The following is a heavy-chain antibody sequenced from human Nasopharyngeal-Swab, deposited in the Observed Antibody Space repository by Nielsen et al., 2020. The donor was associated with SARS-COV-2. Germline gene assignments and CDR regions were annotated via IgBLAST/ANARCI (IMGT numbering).Heavy chain of an antibody. J-gene: IGHJ4*02. D-gene: IGHD5-12*01. V-gene: IGHV1-2*06. CDR2: INPNSGGT. Sequence: ASVKVSCKASGYTFTGYYMHWVRQAPGQGLEWMGRINPNSGGTNYAQKFQGRVTMARDTSISTAYMELSRLRSDDTAVYYCARDPSGYDSDYWGQGTLVTVSS. CDR3: ARDPSGYDSDY. CDR1: GYTFTGYY.